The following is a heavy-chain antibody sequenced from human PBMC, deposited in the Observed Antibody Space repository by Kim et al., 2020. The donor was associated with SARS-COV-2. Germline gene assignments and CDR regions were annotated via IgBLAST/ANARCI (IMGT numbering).Heavy chain of an antibody. D-gene: IGHD2-15*01. CDR1: GDSVSSNSAA. Sequence: SQTLSLTCAISGDSVSSNSAAWNWIRQSPSRGLEWLGRTYYRSKWSNDYAVSVKSRIIINPDTSKNQFSLQLNSVTPEDTAVYYCAWGWGAYCSGGRCVMADDWGQGTLVTVSS. CDR3: AWGWGAYCSGGRCVMADD. V-gene: IGHV6-1*01. J-gene: IGHJ4*02. CDR2: TYYRSKWSN.